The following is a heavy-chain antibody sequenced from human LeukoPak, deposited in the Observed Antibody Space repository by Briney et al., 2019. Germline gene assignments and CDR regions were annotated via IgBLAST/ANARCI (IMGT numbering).Heavy chain of an antibody. CDR1: GYTFTSYD. J-gene: IGHJ2*01. CDR3: AREEVYGGNSGWYFDL. CDR2: MNPNSGNT. Sequence: ASVKVSCKASGYTFTSYDINWVRQATGQGLEWMGWMNPNSGNTGYAQKFQGRVTMTRNTSISTAYMELSSLRSEDTAMYYCAREEVYGGNSGWYFDLWGRGTLVTVSS. D-gene: IGHD4-23*01. V-gene: IGHV1-8*01.